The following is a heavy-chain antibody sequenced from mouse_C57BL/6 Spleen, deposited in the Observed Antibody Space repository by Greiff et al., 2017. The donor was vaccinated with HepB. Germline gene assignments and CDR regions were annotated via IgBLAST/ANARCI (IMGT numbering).Heavy chain of an antibody. Sequence: QVHVKQPGAELVKPGASVKLSCKASGYTFTSYWMHWVKQRPGQGLEWIGMIHPNSGSTNYNEKFKSKATLTVDKSSSTAYMQRSSLTSEDSAVYYCARSHYGSSYNFDYWGQGTTLTVSS. V-gene: IGHV1-64*01. CDR3: ARSHYGSSYNFDY. J-gene: IGHJ2*01. D-gene: IGHD1-1*01. CDR2: IHPNSGST. CDR1: GYTFTSYW.